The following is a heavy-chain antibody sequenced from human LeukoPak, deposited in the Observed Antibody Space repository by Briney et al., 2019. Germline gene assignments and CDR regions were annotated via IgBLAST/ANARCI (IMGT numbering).Heavy chain of an antibody. J-gene: IGHJ4*02. CDR3: AREEPDSSGYYRFDY. CDR1: GYTFTGYY. CDR2: INPNSGGT. D-gene: IGHD3-22*01. V-gene: IGHV1-2*04. Sequence: ASVKVSCKASGYTFTGYYMHWVRQAPGQGLEWMGWINPNSGGTNYAQKFQGWVTMTRDTSISTAYMELSRLRSDDTAVCYCAREEPDSSGYYRFDYWGQGTLVTVSS.